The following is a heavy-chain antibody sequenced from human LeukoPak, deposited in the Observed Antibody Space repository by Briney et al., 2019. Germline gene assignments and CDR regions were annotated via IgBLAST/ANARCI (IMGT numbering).Heavy chain of an antibody. CDR1: GFAFSSYW. J-gene: IGHJ4*02. V-gene: IGHV3-7*01. D-gene: IGHD1-26*01. CDR3: ARLGGSYYTY. CDR2: IKQDGGEK. Sequence: GGSLRLSCIASGFAFSSYWMSWVRQAPGKGLEWVANIKQDGGEKYYVDSVKGRFTISRDNAKNSLFLQMNSLRVEDTAVYYCARLGGSYYTYWGQGTLVTVSS.